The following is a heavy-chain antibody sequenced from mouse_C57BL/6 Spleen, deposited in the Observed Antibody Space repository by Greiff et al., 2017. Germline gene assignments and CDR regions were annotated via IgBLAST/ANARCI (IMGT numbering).Heavy chain of an antibody. V-gene: IGHV1-69*01. CDR2: IDPSDSYT. D-gene: IGHD2-12*01. CDR1: GYTFTSYW. J-gene: IGHJ3*01. Sequence: QVQLKQPGAELVMPGASVKLSCKASGYTFTSYWMHWVKQRPGQGLEWIGEIDPSDSYTNYNQKFKGKSTLTVDKSSSTAYMQLSSLTSEDSAVYYCAREELRRGGFAYWGQGTLVTVSA. CDR3: AREELRRGGFAY.